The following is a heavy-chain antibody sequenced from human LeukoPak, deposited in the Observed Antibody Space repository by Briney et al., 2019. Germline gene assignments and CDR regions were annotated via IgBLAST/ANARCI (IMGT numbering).Heavy chain of an antibody. V-gene: IGHV3-7*03. CDR1: GVFFNSYW. Sequence: PGGSLRLSCVTSGVFFNSYWMRWVRQAPGKGLEWVANENQDGSEIYYVDSVKGRFIMSRDNTKNSFYLQMSSLRVEDTAVYYCARGRDVDAWGQGTLVTVSS. J-gene: IGHJ4*02. CDR2: ENQDGSEI. CDR3: ARGRDVDA. D-gene: IGHD2-21*01.